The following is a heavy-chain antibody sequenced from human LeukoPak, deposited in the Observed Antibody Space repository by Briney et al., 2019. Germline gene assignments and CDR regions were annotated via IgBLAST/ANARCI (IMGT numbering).Heavy chain of an antibody. CDR1: GFTCSNYE. J-gene: IGHJ3*02. CDR3: ARALYCSPTNCRNDAFDI. CDR2: ISISENSI. Sequence: GGSLRLSCAVSGFTCSNYEMNWVRQAPGKGLEWVSYISISENSIYYADSVKGRFTISRDNAKNSLYLQMNSLRVEDTAVYYCARALYCSPTNCRNDAFDIWGQGTMVTVSS. V-gene: IGHV3-48*03. D-gene: IGHD2-2*01.